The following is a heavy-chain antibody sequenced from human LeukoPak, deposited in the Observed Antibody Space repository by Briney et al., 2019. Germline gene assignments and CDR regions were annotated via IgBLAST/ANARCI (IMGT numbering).Heavy chain of an antibody. D-gene: IGHD1-26*01. Sequence: ASVKVSCRASGYTFTGCYMHWVRQAPGQGLEWMGWINPNNGGTNYAQKFQGRVTMTRGTSISTAYMELSRLTSDDTAVYYCARDREPRDSELDYWGQGTLVTVSS. V-gene: IGHV1-2*02. J-gene: IGHJ4*02. CDR2: INPNNGGT. CDR1: GYTFTGCY. CDR3: ARDREPRDSELDY.